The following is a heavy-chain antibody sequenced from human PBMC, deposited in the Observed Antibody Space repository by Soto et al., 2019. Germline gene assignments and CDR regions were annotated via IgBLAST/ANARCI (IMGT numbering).Heavy chain of an antibody. Sequence: SETLSLTCAVYGGSFSGYYWSWIRQPPGKGLEWIGEIYHSGSTNYNPSLKSRVTISVDTSKNQFSLKLSSVTAADTAVYYCARGQGIFGRRSPFFDYWGQGTLVTVSS. V-gene: IGHV4-34*01. CDR1: GGSFSGYY. D-gene: IGHD3-3*02. J-gene: IGHJ4*02. CDR2: IYHSGST. CDR3: ARGQGIFGRRSPFFDY.